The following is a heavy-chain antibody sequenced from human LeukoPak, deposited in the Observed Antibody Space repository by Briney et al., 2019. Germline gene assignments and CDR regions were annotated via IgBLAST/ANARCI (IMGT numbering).Heavy chain of an antibody. D-gene: IGHD6-6*01. J-gene: IGHJ5*02. CDR1: GFTFSSYG. Sequence: GGSLRLSCAASGFTFSSYGMHWVRQAPGKGLEWVAVIWYDGSNKYYADSVKGRFTISRDNSKNTLYLQMNSLRAEDTAVYYCARDNVIAARALAVNWFDPWGQGTLVTVSS. CDR2: IWYDGSNK. CDR3: ARDNVIAARALAVNWFDP. V-gene: IGHV3-33*01.